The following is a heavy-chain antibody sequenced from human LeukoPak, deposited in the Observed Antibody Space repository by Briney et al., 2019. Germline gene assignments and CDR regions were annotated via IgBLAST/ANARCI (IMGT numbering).Heavy chain of an antibody. CDR3: AKGDKVAGTEFDY. CDR1: GGSISSYY. J-gene: IGHJ4*02. D-gene: IGHD6-19*01. Sequence: SETLSLTCTVSGGSISSYYWSWIRQPPGKGLEWIGYIYYSGSTNYNPSLKSRVTISVHTSKNQFSLKLSSVTAADTAVYYCAKGDKVAGTEFDYWGQGTLVTVSS. V-gene: IGHV4-59*01. CDR2: IYYSGST.